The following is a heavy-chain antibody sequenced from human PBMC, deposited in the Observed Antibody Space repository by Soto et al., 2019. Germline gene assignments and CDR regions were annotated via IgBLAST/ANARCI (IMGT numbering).Heavy chain of an antibody. D-gene: IGHD3-10*01. V-gene: IGHV3-23*01. CDR2: ISGSGGST. Sequence: EVQLLESGGGLVQPGGSLRLSCAASGFTFSSYAMRWVRQAPGKGLEWVSAISGSGGSTYYADSVKGRFTISRDNSKNTRALQMNSLRAEDTAVYDCAKRGAGSYYDYWGQGSLVTVSS. CDR3: AKRGAGSYYDY. J-gene: IGHJ4*02. CDR1: GFTFSSYA.